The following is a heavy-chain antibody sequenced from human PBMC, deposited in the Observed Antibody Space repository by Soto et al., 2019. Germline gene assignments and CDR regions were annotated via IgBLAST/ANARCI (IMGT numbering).Heavy chain of an antibody. D-gene: IGHD3-3*01. CDR1: GGSISSGDYY. V-gene: IGHV4-30-4*01. J-gene: IGHJ5*02. CDR3: ARGWRGSGIPFDP. Sequence: QVQLQESGPGLVRPSQTLSLTCTVSGGSISSGDYYWSWIRQPPGKGLEWIGYIYYSGSTYYNPSLKSRVTISVDTSKNQFSLKLSSVTAADTAVYYCARGWRGSGIPFDPWGQGTLVTVSS. CDR2: IYYSGST.